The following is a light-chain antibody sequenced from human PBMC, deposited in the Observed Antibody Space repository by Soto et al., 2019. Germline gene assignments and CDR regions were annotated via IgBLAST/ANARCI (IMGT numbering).Light chain of an antibody. CDR3: QQYNSYQYT. V-gene: IGKV1-5*01. Sequence: KSQSPSTLSASVGDRVTITCRASQSISSWLAWYQQKPGKAPKLLIYDASSLESGVPSRFSGSGSGTEFTLTISSLQPDDFATYYCQQYNSYQYTFGQGTKVDIK. CDR1: QSISSW. CDR2: DAS. J-gene: IGKJ2*01.